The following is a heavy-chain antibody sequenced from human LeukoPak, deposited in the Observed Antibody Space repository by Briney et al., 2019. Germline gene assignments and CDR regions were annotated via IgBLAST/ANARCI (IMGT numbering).Heavy chain of an antibody. J-gene: IGHJ4*02. CDR1: GGTFSSHA. CDR3: AREEISGWRGPFDY. V-gene: IGHV1-69*13. D-gene: IGHD6-19*01. CDR2: IIPIFGTA. Sequence: ASVKVSCKASGGTFSSHAISWVRQAPGQGLEWMGGIIPIFGTANYAQKFQGRVTITADESTSTAYMELSSLSSEDTAVYYCAREEISGWRGPFDYWGQGTLVTVSS.